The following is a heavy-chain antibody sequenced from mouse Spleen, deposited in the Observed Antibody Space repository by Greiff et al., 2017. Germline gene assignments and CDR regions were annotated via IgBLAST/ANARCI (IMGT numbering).Heavy chain of an antibody. CDR2: INPNNGGT. CDR1: GYTFTDYY. D-gene: IGHD2-4*01. CDR3: ARGGITIFDY. V-gene: IGHV1-26*01. Sequence: VQLQQSGPELVKPGASVKISCKASGYTFTDYYMNWVKQSHGKSLEWIGDINPNNGGTSYNQKFKGKATLTVDKSSSTAYMELRSLTSEDSAVYYCARGGITIFDYWGQGTTLTVSS. J-gene: IGHJ2*01.